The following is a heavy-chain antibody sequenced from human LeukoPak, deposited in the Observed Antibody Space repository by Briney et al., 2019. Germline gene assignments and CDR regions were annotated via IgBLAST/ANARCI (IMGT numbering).Heavy chain of an antibody. D-gene: IGHD3-10*01. Sequence: GGSLRLSCAASGFTFSSYAMHWVRQAPGKGLEWVAVISYDGSNKYYADSVKGRFTISRDNSKNTLYLQMNSLRAEDTAVYYCAKDPPLIGPHTQFDYWGQGTLVTVSS. J-gene: IGHJ4*02. CDR3: AKDPPLIGPHTQFDY. V-gene: IGHV3-30-3*01. CDR2: ISYDGSNK. CDR1: GFTFSSYA.